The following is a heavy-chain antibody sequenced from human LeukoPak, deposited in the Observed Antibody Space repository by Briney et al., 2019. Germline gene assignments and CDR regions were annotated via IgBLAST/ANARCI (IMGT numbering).Heavy chain of an antibody. CDR3: SNPRFGA. Sequence: PGGSLRLSCAASGFTFSAYGMHWIRQAPGKGLDWVAVISYDGTNKFYVDSVKGRFTVSRDDSKNTVYLQMNSLRGEDTAMYYCSNPRFGAWGQGTLVAVSS. CDR2: ISYDGTNK. J-gene: IGHJ5*02. D-gene: IGHD3-10*01. CDR1: GFTFSAYG. V-gene: IGHV3-30*18.